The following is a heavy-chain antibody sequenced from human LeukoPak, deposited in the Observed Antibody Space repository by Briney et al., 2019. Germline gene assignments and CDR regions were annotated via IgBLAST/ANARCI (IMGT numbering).Heavy chain of an antibody. D-gene: IGHD6-13*01. J-gene: IGHJ4*02. Sequence: PSETLSLTCTVSGYSISSGYYWGWIGQPPGKGLEWIGSIYHGGSTYYNPSLKSRVTISVDTSKNQFSLKLSSVTAADTAVYYCARGRGSSWYYFDYWGQGTLVTVSS. V-gene: IGHV4-38-2*02. CDR1: GYSISSGYY. CDR2: IYHGGST. CDR3: ARGRGSSWYYFDY.